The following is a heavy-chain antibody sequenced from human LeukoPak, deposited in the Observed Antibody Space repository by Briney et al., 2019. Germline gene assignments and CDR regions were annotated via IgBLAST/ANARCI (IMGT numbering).Heavy chain of an antibody. CDR1: GFTFSSYW. CDR2: INSDGSST. Sequence: PGGSLRLSCAASGFTFSSYWMHWVRQAPGKGLVWVSRINSDGSSTSYADSVKGRFTISRDNAKNTLYLQMNSLRAEDTAVYYCAREDSSGYYFGLYNWFDPWGQGTLVTVSS. CDR3: AREDSSGYYFGLYNWFDP. D-gene: IGHD3-22*01. V-gene: IGHV3-74*01. J-gene: IGHJ5*02.